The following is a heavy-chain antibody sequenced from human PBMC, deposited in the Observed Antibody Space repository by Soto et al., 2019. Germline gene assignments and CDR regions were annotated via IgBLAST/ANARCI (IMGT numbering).Heavy chain of an antibody. CDR2: IKQDGSEK. V-gene: IGHV3-7*03. J-gene: IGHJ3*02. CDR3: ASGIVVVVSSNRGAFDI. CDR1: GFTFSSYW. Sequence: GGSLRLSCAASGFTFSSYWMSWVRQAPGKGLEWVANIKQDGSEKYYVDSVKGRFTISRDNAKNSLYLQMNSLRAEDTAVYYCASGIVVVVSSNRGAFDIWGQGTMVTVSS. D-gene: IGHD2-15*01.